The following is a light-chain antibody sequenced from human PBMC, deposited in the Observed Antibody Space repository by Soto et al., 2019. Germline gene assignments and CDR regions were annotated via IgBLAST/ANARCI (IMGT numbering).Light chain of an antibody. J-gene: IGKJ2*01. CDR2: KAS. Sequence: DIQMTQSPSTLSASVGDRVTITCRASQSISSWLAWYQQKPGKAPKLLIYKASSLESGVPSRFSGSGSGTEFSLTISSLQPYDFATYYCQQYNSWYTFGQGPKVDIK. V-gene: IGKV1-5*03. CDR1: QSISSW. CDR3: QQYNSWYT.